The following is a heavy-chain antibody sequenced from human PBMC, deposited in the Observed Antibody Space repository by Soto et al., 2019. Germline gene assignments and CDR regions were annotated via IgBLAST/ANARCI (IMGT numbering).Heavy chain of an antibody. CDR2: IYYSGST. J-gene: IGHJ4*02. CDR3: ARAQGSGFLVS. V-gene: IGHV4-30-4*01. CDR1: GGSISSGDYY. Sequence: QVQLQESGPGLVKPSQPLSLTCTVSGGSISSGDYYWSWIRQPPGKGLEWIGYIYYSGSTYYNPSLKRRVTISVDTSKNQSSLKRSSVTAADTAVYYCARAQGSGFLVSWGQGTLVTVSS. D-gene: IGHD3-10*01.